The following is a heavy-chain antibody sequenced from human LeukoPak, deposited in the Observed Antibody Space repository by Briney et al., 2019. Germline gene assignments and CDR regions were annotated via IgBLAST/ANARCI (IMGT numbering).Heavy chain of an antibody. Sequence: SETLSLTCAVYGGSFSGYYWSWIRQPPGKGLEWIGEINHSGSTNYNPSLKSRVTISVDTSKNQFSLMLSSVTAADTAVYYCARGGGLGGPDAFDIWGQGTMVTVSS. J-gene: IGHJ3*02. V-gene: IGHV4-34*01. CDR1: GGSFSGYY. D-gene: IGHD2-15*01. CDR3: ARGGGLGGPDAFDI. CDR2: INHSGST.